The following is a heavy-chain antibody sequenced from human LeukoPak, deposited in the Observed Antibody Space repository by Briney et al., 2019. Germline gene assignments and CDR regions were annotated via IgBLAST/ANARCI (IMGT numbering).Heavy chain of an antibody. Sequence: GGSLRLSSAASGFTFSSYWMSWVRQAPGKGLEWVANIKQDGSEKYYVDSVKGRFTISRDNSKNTLYLQMNSLRAEDTAVYYCAKDTRTAAPGAFDIWGQGTMVTVSS. J-gene: IGHJ3*02. CDR3: AKDTRTAAPGAFDI. D-gene: IGHD6-13*01. V-gene: IGHV3-7*03. CDR1: GFTFSSYW. CDR2: IKQDGSEK.